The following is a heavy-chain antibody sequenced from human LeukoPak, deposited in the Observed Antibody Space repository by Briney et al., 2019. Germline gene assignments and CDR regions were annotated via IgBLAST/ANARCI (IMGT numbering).Heavy chain of an antibody. CDR3: ARASYSYDINGWVPFDY. V-gene: IGHV4-39*01. J-gene: IGHJ4*02. Sequence: PSETLSLTCTVSGGSISSNSYYWGWFRQPPGKALEWIGSIHSSGSTYYNPSLKSRVTISVDTSKHQFSLRLSSVTAADTAVYYCARASYSYDINGWVPFDYWGQGTLVTVSS. CDR1: GGSISSNSYY. CDR2: IHSSGST. D-gene: IGHD3-22*01.